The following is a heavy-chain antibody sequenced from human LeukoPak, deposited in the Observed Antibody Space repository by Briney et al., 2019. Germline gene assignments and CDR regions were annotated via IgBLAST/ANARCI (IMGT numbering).Heavy chain of an antibody. CDR3: AKDRWAFAHCSGGSCPFHY. J-gene: IGHJ4*02. CDR2: IRCEGSNK. Sequence: GGSLRLSCAASGFTFRSYGMHWVREAPGRGREGVAFIRCEGSNKYCADSVKGRFTISRDNSKNTLYLQMNSLSAEDTAVYYCAKDRWAFAHCSGGSCPFHYWGQGTLVTVSS. D-gene: IGHD2-15*01. CDR1: GFTFRSYG. V-gene: IGHV3-30*02.